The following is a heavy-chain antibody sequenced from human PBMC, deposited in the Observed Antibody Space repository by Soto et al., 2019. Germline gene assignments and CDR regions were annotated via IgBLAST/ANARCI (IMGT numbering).Heavy chain of an antibody. V-gene: IGHV3-9*01. CDR3: AKALYGSSSSPIDY. D-gene: IGHD6-13*01. Sequence: GGPLGLSSAASGFTFYDYAIHWVRQARVKGLYCVSYITWNMGYIGYADSVKGRFTISRDNANNSLYLQMNSLKPEDTAFYYCAKALYGSSSSPIDYWGQGTLVTVSS. CDR2: ITWNMGYI. CDR1: GFTFYDYA. J-gene: IGHJ4*02.